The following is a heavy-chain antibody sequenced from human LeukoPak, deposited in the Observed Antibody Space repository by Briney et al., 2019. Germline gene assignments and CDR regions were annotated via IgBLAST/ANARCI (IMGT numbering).Heavy chain of an antibody. CDR3: ATSSYYDFWSGYSPIAFDI. J-gene: IGHJ3*02. CDR2: INPNSGGT. CDR1: GYTFTGYY. Sequence: ASVKVSCKASGYTFTGYYMHWAQQAPGQGLEWMGWINPNSGGTNYAQKFQGRVTMTRDTSISTAYMELSRLRSDDTAVYYCATSSYYDFWSGYSPIAFDIWGQGTMVTVSS. V-gene: IGHV1-2*02. D-gene: IGHD3-3*01.